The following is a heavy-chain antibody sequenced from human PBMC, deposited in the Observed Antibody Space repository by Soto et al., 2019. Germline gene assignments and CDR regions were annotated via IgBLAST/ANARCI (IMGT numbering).Heavy chain of an antibody. CDR3: ARWGTTGALDF. J-gene: IGHJ4*02. V-gene: IGHV3-30*03. CDR1: GFTFRSFV. Sequence: QVQLVESGGGVVQPGTSLRLSCVGSGFTFRSFVIHWVRQAPGKGLEWVALTSYDGSNAYYGDSVKGRFTISRDNSKNTVDLQMDSLRVEDTALYYCARWGTTGALDFWGQGTLVSVSS. CDR2: TSYDGSNA. D-gene: IGHD3-16*01.